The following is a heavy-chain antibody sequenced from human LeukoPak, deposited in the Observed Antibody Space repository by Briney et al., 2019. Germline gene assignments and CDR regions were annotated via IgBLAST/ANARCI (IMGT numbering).Heavy chain of an antibody. V-gene: IGHV3-7*01. CDR2: IKPDGSAK. D-gene: IGHD6-13*01. J-gene: IGHJ3*02. CDR3: ARDQSVSGTRGTAHI. CDR1: GFTFSSYW. Sequence: GGSLRLSCEASGFTFSSYWMTWVRQAPGKGLEWVANIKPDGSAKNYVDSVEGRFTISRDNAKNSLYIQMNSLRAEDTGIYCCARDQSVSGTRGTAHIWGQGTVVTVSS.